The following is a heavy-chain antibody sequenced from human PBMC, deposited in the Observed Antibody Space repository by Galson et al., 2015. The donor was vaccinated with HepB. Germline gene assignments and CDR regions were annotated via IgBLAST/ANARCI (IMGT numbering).Heavy chain of an antibody. CDR2: FDPEDGET. CDR1: GYTLTELS. D-gene: IGHD5-18*01. J-gene: IGHJ6*02. Sequence: SVKVSCKVSGYTLTELSMHWVRQAPGKGLEWMGGFDPEDGETIYAQKFQGRVTMTEDTSTDTAYMELSSLRSEDTAVYYCATGLVDTAMVTNYYYYYGMDVWGQGTTVTVSS. CDR3: ATGLVDTAMVTNYYYYYGMDV. V-gene: IGHV1-24*01.